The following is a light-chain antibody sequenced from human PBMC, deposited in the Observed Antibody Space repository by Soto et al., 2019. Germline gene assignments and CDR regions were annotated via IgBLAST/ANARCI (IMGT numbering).Light chain of an antibody. CDR1: QSVSGD. J-gene: IGKJ5*01. CDR3: QQYNNWPFS. CDR2: GAS. V-gene: IGKV3-15*01. Sequence: ETVMTQSPATLSVSPGERATLSCRASQSVSGDLAWYQQKPGQAPRVLIYGASTRATGIPARFTGSGSGTEFTLSISGLQSEDFAVYFCQQYNNWPFSFGQGTRLEIK.